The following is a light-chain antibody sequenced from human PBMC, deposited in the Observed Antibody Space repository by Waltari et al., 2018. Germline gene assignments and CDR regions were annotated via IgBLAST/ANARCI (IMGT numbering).Light chain of an antibody. J-gene: IGKJ1*01. CDR1: QSISSY. V-gene: IGKV1-39*01. CDR3: QQSYSTPRT. Sequence: DIQMTQSPSSLSASVGDSVPITCRASQSISSYLHCYQQKPGKAPKLLIYAASSLQSGVPSRFSGSGSGTDFTLTISSLQPEDFATYYCQQSYSTPRTVGQGTKVEIK. CDR2: AAS.